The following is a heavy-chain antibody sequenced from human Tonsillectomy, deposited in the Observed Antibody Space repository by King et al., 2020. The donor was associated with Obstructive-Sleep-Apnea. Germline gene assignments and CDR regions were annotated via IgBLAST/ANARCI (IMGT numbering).Heavy chain of an antibody. J-gene: IGHJ4*02. CDR1: GFTFSSYD. D-gene: IGHD6-19*01. V-gene: IGHV3-13*04. Sequence: VQLVESGGGLVQPGGSLRLSCAASGFTFSSYDMHWVRQATGKGLEWVSAIGTAGDTYYPGSVKGRFTISRENAKNSLYLQMNSLRAGDTAVYYCARGKAVAGDFDFWGQGTLVTVSS. CDR2: IGTAGDT. CDR3: ARGKAVAGDFDF.